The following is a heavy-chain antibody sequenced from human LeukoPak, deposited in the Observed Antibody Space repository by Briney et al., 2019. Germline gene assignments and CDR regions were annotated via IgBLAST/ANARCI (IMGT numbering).Heavy chain of an antibody. CDR1: GVTSNSHA. D-gene: IGHD3-22*01. CDR2: IIPNLGTT. V-gene: IGHV1-69*04. Sequence: SVKVSCTASGVTSNSHAISWVRQAPGQGLEWMGRIIPNLGTTNRAQNFQDRVTLTADKSTNTAYMELTSLTSDDTAVYYCATTNDGGGYQWGDFFDFWGQGTLVTVSS. J-gene: IGHJ4*02. CDR3: ATTNDGGGYQWGDFFDF.